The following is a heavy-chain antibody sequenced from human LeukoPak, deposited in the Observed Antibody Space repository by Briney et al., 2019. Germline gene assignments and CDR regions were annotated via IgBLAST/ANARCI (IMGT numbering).Heavy chain of an antibody. CDR2: INPSDGGT. J-gene: IGHJ4*02. D-gene: IGHD3-10*01. V-gene: IGHV1-46*01. Sequence: ASLKVSCKASGYSFTIFHIHWVRQAPGQGLEWMGMINPSDGGTSYAQKFQGRVTMTTDTSTTTAYMELRSLRSDDTAVYYCASYVYGSGSNDYWGQGTLVTVSS. CDR3: ASYVYGSGSNDY. CDR1: GYSFTIFH.